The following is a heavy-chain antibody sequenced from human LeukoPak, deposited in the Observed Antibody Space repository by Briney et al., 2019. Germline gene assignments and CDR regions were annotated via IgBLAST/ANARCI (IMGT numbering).Heavy chain of an antibody. D-gene: IGHD1-26*01. Sequence: GGSLRLSCAASGFTFSSYTMNWVRQPPGEGLEWVSSISSSSSYIDYADSVKGRFTISRDNAKNSLYLQMNSLRAEDTAVYYCARGGSPPEALGDAFDIWGQGTMVTVSS. V-gene: IGHV3-21*01. CDR2: ISSSSSYI. CDR1: GFTFSSYT. J-gene: IGHJ3*02. CDR3: ARGGSPPEALGDAFDI.